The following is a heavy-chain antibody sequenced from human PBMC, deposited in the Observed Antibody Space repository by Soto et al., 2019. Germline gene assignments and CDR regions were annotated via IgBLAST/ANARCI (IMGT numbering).Heavy chain of an antibody. Sequence: GESLKISCKGSGYSFTSYWIGWVRQMPGKGLEWMGIIYPGDSDTRYSPSFQGQVTISADKSISTAYLQWSSLKASDTAMYYCATPWDYYYDSSGYYVSRAFDIWGQGKMVTVSS. CDR1: GYSFTSYW. CDR3: ATPWDYYYDSSGYYVSRAFDI. CDR2: IYPGDSDT. D-gene: IGHD3-22*01. V-gene: IGHV5-51*01. J-gene: IGHJ3*02.